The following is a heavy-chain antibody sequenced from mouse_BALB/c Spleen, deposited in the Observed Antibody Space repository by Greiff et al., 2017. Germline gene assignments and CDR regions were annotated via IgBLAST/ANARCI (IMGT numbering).Heavy chain of an antibody. J-gene: IGHJ3*01. Sequence: EVKVEESGGGLVKPGGSLKLSCAASGFTFSSYAMSWVRQTPEKRLEWVASISSGGSTYYPDSVKGRFTISRDNARNILYLQMSSLRSEDTAMYYCARGGGHYDVGFAYWGQGTLVTVSA. CDR2: ISSGGST. CDR1: GFTFSSYA. CDR3: ARGGGHYDVGFAY. D-gene: IGHD2-4*01. V-gene: IGHV5-6-5*01.